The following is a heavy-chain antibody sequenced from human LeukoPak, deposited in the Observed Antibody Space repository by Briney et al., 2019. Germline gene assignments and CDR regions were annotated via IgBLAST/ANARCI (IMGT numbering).Heavy chain of an antibody. CDR3: ARGGWGRWLQFNYFDY. V-gene: IGHV4-34*01. Sequence: PSETLSLTCAVYGGSFSSYYWSWIRQPPGKGLEWIGEINHSGSTNYNPSLKSRVTISVDTSKNQFSLKLSSVTAADTAVYYCARGGWGRWLQFNYFDYWGQGTLVTVSS. J-gene: IGHJ4*02. D-gene: IGHD5-24*01. CDR1: GGSFSSYY. CDR2: INHSGST.